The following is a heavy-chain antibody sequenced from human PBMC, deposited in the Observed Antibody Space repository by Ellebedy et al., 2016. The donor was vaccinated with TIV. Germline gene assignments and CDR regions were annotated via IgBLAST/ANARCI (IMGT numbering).Heavy chain of an antibody. CDR3: ASAGDLYSSGWTDY. V-gene: IGHV3-53*01. CDR1: GFTVNSNY. Sequence: GESLKISCAASGFTVNSNYMTWVRQAPGKGLEWVSVIYSGGATYYADSVKGRFTISRDTSKNMLFLQMSSLRAEDTAVYYCASAGDLYSSGWTDYWGPGTLVTVSS. D-gene: IGHD6-19*01. CDR2: IYSGGAT. J-gene: IGHJ4*02.